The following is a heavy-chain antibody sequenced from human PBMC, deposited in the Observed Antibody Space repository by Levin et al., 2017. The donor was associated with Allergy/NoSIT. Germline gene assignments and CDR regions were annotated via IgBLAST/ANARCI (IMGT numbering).Heavy chain of an antibody. Sequence: GSGPTLVKPTQTLTLTCTLSGFSLTTRGVCVAWVRQPPGKALEWLALIDWDDDKYYSTSLETRLTISKDTSKEQVVLTMTNMDPVDTATYFCTRAFYSGDFVGSFDFWGQGTVVTVSS. J-gene: IGHJ3*01. CDR1: GFSLTTRGVC. V-gene: IGHV2-70*20. CDR3: TRAFYSGDFVGSFDF. CDR2: IDWDDDK. D-gene: IGHD2-21*02.